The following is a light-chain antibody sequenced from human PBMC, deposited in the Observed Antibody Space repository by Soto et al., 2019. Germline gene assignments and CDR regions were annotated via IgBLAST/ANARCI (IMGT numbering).Light chain of an antibody. V-gene: IGKV3D-20*02. CDR1: QSVSSSY. CDR2: DAS. J-gene: IGKJ5*01. CDR3: QQRSNWPPTIT. Sequence: IVLTQSPGTLSLSPGERATLSCRASQSVSSSYLAWYQQKPGQAPRLLIYDASNRATGIPARFSGSGSGTDFTLTISSLEPEDFAVYYCQQRSNWPPTITFGQGTRWRL.